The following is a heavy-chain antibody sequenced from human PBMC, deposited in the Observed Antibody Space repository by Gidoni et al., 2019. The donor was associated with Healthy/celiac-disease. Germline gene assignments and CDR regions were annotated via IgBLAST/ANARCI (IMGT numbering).Heavy chain of an antibody. CDR2: IWGGGGVT. CDR3: AKDAVTPGNYFDY. V-gene: IGHV3-23*01. J-gene: IGHJ4*02. CDR1: GFTFSSYA. D-gene: IGHD4-17*01. Sequence: EVQLLESGGGLVQPGGSLRLSCAASGFTFSSYAMSWVRQAAGEGLEWVSAIWGGGGVTYYADSVKGRFTISRDNSKNTLYLQMNSLRAGDTAVYYCAKDAVTPGNYFDYWGQGTLVTVSS.